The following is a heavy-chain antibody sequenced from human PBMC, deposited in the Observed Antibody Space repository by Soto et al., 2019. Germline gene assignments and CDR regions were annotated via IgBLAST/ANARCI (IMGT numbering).Heavy chain of an antibody. V-gene: IGHV1-18*01. CDR2: ISAYNGNT. D-gene: IGHD1-26*01. J-gene: IGHJ6*02. Sequence: QVQLVQSGAEVKKPGASVKVSCKASGYTFTSYGISWVRQAPGQGLEWMGWISAYNGNTNYAQKLQGRVTMTTDTSTSTAYMELWSLRSDDTAVYYCARDRGGGSYPYYYYHYGLDVWGQGTTVTVSS. CDR1: GYTFTSYG. CDR3: ARDRGGGSYPYYYYHYGLDV.